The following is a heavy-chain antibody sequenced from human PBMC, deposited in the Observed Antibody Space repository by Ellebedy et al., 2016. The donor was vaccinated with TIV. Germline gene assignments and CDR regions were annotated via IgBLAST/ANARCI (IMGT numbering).Heavy chain of an antibody. V-gene: IGHV3-23*01. Sequence: PGGSLRLSCAASGFTFSSYVMSWVRQAPGKGLEWVSAISGSGGSTYYADSVKGRFTISRDNSKNTLYLQMNSLRAEDMAVYYCAKYSSGWYYFDYWGQGTLVTVSS. CDR2: ISGSGGST. J-gene: IGHJ4*02. D-gene: IGHD6-19*01. CDR1: GFTFSSYV. CDR3: AKYSSGWYYFDY.